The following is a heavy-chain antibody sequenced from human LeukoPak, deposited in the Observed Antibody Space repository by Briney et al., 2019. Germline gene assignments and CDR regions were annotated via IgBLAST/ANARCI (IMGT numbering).Heavy chain of an antibody. CDR2: ISYDGSNK. D-gene: IGHD4-17*01. CDR1: GFTFSSYG. Sequence: PGGSLRLSCAASGFTFSSYGMHWVRQAPGKGLEWVAVISYDGSNKYYADSVEGRFTISRDNSKNTLYLQVNSLRAEDTAVYYCAKDSLYGDYTTYFDYWGQGTLVTVSS. V-gene: IGHV3-30*18. J-gene: IGHJ4*02. CDR3: AKDSLYGDYTTYFDY.